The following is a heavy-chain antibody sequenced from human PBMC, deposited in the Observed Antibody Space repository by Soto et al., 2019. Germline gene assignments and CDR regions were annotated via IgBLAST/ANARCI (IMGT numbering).Heavy chain of an antibody. CDR3: ARDLALAGNY. V-gene: IGHV3-21*01. Sequence: LRLSCAASGFTFRGYAMNWVRQTQEEGLEWVSSISSTSTYTHYADSVKGRFTISRDNANNSLFLQMNSLRAEDTAIYYCARDLALAGNYWGQGALVAISS. CDR2: ISSTSTYT. CDR1: GFTFRGYA. D-gene: IGHD6-19*01. J-gene: IGHJ4*02.